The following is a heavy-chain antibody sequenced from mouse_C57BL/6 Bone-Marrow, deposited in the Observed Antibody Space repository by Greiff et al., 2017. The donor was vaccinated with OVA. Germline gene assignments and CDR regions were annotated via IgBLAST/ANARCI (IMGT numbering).Heavy chain of an antibody. J-gene: IGHJ2*01. CDR3: VRHGGYGRYFDY. CDR1: GFSFNTYA. D-gene: IGHD1-1*01. Sequence: EVKLMESGGGLVQPKGSLKLSCAASGFSFNTYAMNWVRQAPGKGLEWVARIRSKSNNYATYYADSVKDRFTISRDDSESMLYLQMNNLKTEDTAMYYCVRHGGYGRYFDYWGQGTTLTVSS. V-gene: IGHV10-1*01. CDR2: IRSKSNNYAT.